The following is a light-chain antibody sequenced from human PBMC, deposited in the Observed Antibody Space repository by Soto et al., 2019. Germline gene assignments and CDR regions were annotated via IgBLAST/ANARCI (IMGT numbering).Light chain of an antibody. CDR1: QRVSNN. Sequence: EIVMTQSPATLSVSPGERATLSCRASQRVSNNLAWYQQKPGQAPRLLIYGASTRATGIPARFSGSGSGTEFTLTISSLQSEDFAVYYCQQYNNWPPWTFGQGTKVEIK. CDR3: QQYNNWPPWT. CDR2: GAS. J-gene: IGKJ1*01. V-gene: IGKV3-15*01.